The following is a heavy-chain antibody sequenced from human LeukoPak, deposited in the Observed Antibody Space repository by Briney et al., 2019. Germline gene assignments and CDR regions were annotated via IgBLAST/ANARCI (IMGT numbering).Heavy chain of an antibody. CDR2: IYSGGTT. CDR3: ARDHCSGGSCYSAY. D-gene: IGHD2-15*01. J-gene: IGHJ4*02. V-gene: IGHV3-53*01. Sequence: PGGSLRLSCAASGFTVSSNYMTWLRQAPGKGLEWVSVIYSGGTTDYADSVKGRFTISRDSSKNTLCLQMNSLRAEDTAFYYCARDHCSGGSCYSAYWGQGTLVTVSS. CDR1: GFTVSSNY.